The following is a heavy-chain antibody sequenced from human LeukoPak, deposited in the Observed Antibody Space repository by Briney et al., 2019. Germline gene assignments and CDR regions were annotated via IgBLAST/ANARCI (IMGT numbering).Heavy chain of an antibody. J-gene: IGHJ4*02. V-gene: IGHV3-53*01. CDR1: GFTFSNAW. Sequence: TGGSLRLPCAASGFTFSNAWMSWVRQAPGKGLERVSVIYSGGSTYYADSVKGRFTISRDNSKNTLYLQMNSLRAEDTAVYYCARASMVVAGTPYYFDYWGQGTLVTVSS. D-gene: IGHD6-19*01. CDR2: IYSGGST. CDR3: ARASMVVAGTPYYFDY.